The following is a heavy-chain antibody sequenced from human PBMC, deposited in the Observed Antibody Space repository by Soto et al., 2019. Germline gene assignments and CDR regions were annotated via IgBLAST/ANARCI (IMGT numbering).Heavy chain of an antibody. CDR3: AKVQGSGSASHYYYYGMDV. CDR1: GFTFSSYA. Sequence: EVQLLESGGGLVQPGGSLRLSCAASGFTFSSYAMSWVRQAPGKGLEWVSAISGSGGSTYYADSVKGRFTISRDNSKNTLYLQMNSLRAEDTAVYYCAKVQGSGSASHYYYYGMDVWGQGTTVTVSS. V-gene: IGHV3-23*01. CDR2: ISGSGGST. J-gene: IGHJ6*02. D-gene: IGHD1-26*01.